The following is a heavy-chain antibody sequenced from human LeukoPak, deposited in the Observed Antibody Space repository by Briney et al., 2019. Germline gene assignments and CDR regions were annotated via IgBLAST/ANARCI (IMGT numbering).Heavy chain of an antibody. J-gene: IGHJ5*02. Sequence: SETLSLTCTVSAGSISSYYWSWIRQPPGKGLEWIGYIYYSGSPNYNPSLKSRFTIPVDIPKNQFSLKLISVTAADTAMYYCARHLRGSAGTWVLLFDPWGQGTLVTVSS. CDR1: AGSISSYY. CDR3: ARHLRGSAGTWVLLFDP. V-gene: IGHV4-59*08. D-gene: IGHD6-13*01. CDR2: IYYSGSP.